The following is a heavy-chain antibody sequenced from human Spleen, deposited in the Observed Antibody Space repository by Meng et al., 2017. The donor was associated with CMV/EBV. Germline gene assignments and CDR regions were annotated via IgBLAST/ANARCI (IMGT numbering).Heavy chain of an antibody. CDR2: IYYRGST. CDR3: ARDLVIPTSDTFDI. V-gene: IGHV4-30-4*08. Sequence: SETLSLTCSVSGGSINSDDYYWSWIRQPPGKGLEWIGHIYYRGSTYYNPPLKSRLAISMDTSKNQFSLHLTSVTAADTAVYYCARDLVIPTSDTFDIWGQGIMVIVSS. J-gene: IGHJ3*02. CDR1: GGSINSDDYY. D-gene: IGHD2-2*01.